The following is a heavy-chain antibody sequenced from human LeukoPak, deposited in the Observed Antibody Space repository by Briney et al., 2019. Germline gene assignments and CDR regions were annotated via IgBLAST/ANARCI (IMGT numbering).Heavy chain of an antibody. Sequence: ASVKVSCKASGYTFTKYYTHWVRQAPGQGPEWMGIINLGDDSTRYAHKFQGRVTMTRDTCTSAVYMELTSLESEDTAVYYCVREASVARKFWDYWGQGTLVTVSS. CDR2: INLGDDST. V-gene: IGHV1-46*01. J-gene: IGHJ4*02. CDR1: GYTFTKYY. D-gene: IGHD6-19*01. CDR3: VREASVARKFWDY.